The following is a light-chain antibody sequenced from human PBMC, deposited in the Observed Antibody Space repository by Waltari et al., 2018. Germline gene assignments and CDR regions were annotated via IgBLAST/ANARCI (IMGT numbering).Light chain of an antibody. CDR3: CSYAGSYTVV. CDR1: SSDVGGYNY. V-gene: IGLV2-11*01. J-gene: IGLJ2*01. Sequence: QSALTQPRSVSGSPGQSVTISCTGTSSDVGGYNYVSRYQQHPCKAPKLMIYDVSKRPAGVPDRFSGSKSGNTASLTISGLQAEDEAEYYCCSYAGSYTVVFGGGTKLTVL. CDR2: DVS.